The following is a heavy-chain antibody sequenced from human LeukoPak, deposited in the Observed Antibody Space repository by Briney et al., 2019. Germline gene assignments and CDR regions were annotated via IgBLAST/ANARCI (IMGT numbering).Heavy chain of an antibody. V-gene: IGHV3-23*01. Sequence: SGCNTYSAASVNGRFTLSRDNSKNTVFLQMNSLRAEDTAVYYCAKWGDYDVLTGYSVSDYWGQGTLVTVSS. CDR3: AKWGDYDVLTGYSVSDY. J-gene: IGHJ4*02. CDR2: SGCNT. D-gene: IGHD3-9*01.